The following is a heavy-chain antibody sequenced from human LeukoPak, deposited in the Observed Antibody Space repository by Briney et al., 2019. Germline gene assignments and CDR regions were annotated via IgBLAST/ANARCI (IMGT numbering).Heavy chain of an antibody. V-gene: IGHV3-30*04. CDR2: ISYDGSNK. CDR3: AKELQATVTTKRPLYYFDY. Sequence: GGSLRLSCAASGFTFSSYAMHWVRQAPGKGLEWVAVISYDGSNKYYADSVKGRFTISRDNSKNTLYLQMNSLRAEDTAVYYCAKELQATVTTKRPLYYFDYWGQGTLVTVAS. CDR1: GFTFSSYA. D-gene: IGHD4-17*01. J-gene: IGHJ4*02.